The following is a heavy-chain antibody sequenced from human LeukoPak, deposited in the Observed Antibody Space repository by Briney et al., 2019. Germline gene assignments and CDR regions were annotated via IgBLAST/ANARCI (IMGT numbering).Heavy chain of an antibody. Sequence: SVKVSCKASGYTFTDYYMHWVRQAPGQGLEWMGWIKPNSGGTNYVQRFQGRVTMNRDTSISTAYMEMSRLRSDDTAVYYCARGEYYDRSAYCFDWGQGTLVTVSS. CDR2: IKPNSGGT. J-gene: IGHJ4*02. CDR3: ARGEYYDRSAYCFD. CDR1: GYTFTDYY. V-gene: IGHV1-2*02. D-gene: IGHD3-22*01.